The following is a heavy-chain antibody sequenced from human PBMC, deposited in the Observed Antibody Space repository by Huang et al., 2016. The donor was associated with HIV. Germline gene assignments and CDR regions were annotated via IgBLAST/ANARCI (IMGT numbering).Heavy chain of an antibody. CDR1: GGSLHGYY. Sequence: QVQLYQWGAGLLRPSETLSLTCGVSGGSLHGYYWTWLRQSPGRGLEWIGEVNHGGSTKYNPSLKSRVTISGDTSKIQFSLNLTSLTATDTADYYCATSRSGSGWFLDIWGRGTLVSVS. D-gene: IGHD6-19*01. CDR3: ATSRSGSGWFLDI. CDR2: VNHGGST. V-gene: IGHV4-34*01. J-gene: IGHJ2*01.